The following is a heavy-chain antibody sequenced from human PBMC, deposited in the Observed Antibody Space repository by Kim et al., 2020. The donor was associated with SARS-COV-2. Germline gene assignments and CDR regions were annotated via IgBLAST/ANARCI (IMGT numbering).Heavy chain of an antibody. CDR3: ARVPQAVAGFYYYYYGMDV. V-gene: IGHV4-30-4*01. D-gene: IGHD6-19*01. Sequence: SETLSLTCTVSGGSISSADYYWSWIRQPPGKGLEWIVYIYYSGSTYYNPSLKSRVTISVDTSKNQFSLKLSSVTAADTAAYYCARVPQAVAGFYYYYYGMDVWGQGTTVTVSS. CDR2: IYYSGST. J-gene: IGHJ6*02. CDR1: GGSISSADYY.